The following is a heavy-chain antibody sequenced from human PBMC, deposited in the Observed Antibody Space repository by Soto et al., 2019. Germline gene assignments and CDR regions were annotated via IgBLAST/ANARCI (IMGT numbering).Heavy chain of an antibody. Sequence: QVQLQESGPGLVKHSETLSLTCTVSGGSISSYYWSWIRQPPGKGLEWIGYIYYSGSTNYNPPLKSRVAISVDTSKNQFSLKLSSVTAAYTAVYYCARRRTPDYWGQGTLVTVSS. CDR3: ARRRTPDY. CDR2: IYYSGST. V-gene: IGHV4-59*01. J-gene: IGHJ4*02. CDR1: GGSISSYY.